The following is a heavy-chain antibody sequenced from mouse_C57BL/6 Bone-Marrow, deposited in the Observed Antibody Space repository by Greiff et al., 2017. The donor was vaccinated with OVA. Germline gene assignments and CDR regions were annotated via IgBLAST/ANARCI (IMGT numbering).Heavy chain of an antibody. CDR3: ARGWS. V-gene: IGHV1-81*01. D-gene: IGHD2-3*01. CDR1: GYTFTSSA. Sequence: QVQLKQSGAELARPGASVKLSCKASGYTFTSSAISWVKPRTAQCLACIGELYPRSGNTYYHEKFKVKATLTADKSSSTAYMELRSLTSEDSAVYFCARGWSWGQGTLVTVSA. CDR2: LYPRSGNT. J-gene: IGHJ3*01.